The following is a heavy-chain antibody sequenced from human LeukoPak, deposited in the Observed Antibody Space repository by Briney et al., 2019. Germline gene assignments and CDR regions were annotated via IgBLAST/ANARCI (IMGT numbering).Heavy chain of an antibody. J-gene: IGHJ4*02. V-gene: IGHV1-69*13. D-gene: IGHD6-19*01. CDR2: IIPIFGTA. CDR1: GGTFSSYA. CDR3: ARGFMAVAGSGFDY. Sequence: ASVNVSFKASGGTFSSYAISWVRQAPGQGLDWMGGIIPIFGTANYAQKFQGRVTITADESTSTAYMELSSLRSEDTAVYYCARGFMAVAGSGFDYWGQGTLVTVSS.